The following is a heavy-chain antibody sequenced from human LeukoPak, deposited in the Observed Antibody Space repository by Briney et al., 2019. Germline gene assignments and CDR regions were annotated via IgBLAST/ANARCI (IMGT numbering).Heavy chain of an antibody. D-gene: IGHD3-22*01. J-gene: IGHJ1*01. V-gene: IGHV3-74*01. Sequence: GGSLRLSCAASGFTFSSYWMHWVRQAPGKGLVWVSRIKSDGSTNYADSVKGRFTISRDNTKNTVSLQMNSLRAEDTGVYYCARAPSEIGGYYPEYFRHWGQGTLVTVSS. CDR2: IKSDGST. CDR3: ARAPSEIGGYYPEYFRH. CDR1: GFTFSSYW.